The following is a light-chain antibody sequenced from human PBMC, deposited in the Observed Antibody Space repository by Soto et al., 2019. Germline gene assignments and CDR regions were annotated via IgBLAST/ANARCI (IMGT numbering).Light chain of an antibody. CDR2: EGS. V-gene: IGLV2-23*01. CDR3: CSYAGSSTVV. J-gene: IGLJ2*01. CDR1: SSEVGSYNL. Sequence: QSALTQAASVSGSPGQSITISCTGTSSEVGSYNLVSWYQQHPGKAPKLMIYEGSKRPSGVSNRFSGSKSGNTASLTISGLQAEDEADYYCCSYAGSSTVVFGGGTKLTVL.